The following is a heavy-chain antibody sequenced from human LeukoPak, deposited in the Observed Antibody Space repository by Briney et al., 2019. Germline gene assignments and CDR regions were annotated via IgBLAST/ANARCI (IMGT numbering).Heavy chain of an antibody. CDR2: IYYSGST. D-gene: IGHD3-3*01. Sequence: SETLSLTCTVSGGSIISSSYYWGWIRQPPGKGLEWIGSIYYSGSTYYNPSLKSRVTISVDTSKNQFSLKLSSVTAADTAVYYCARRSGSYYFDYWGQGTLVTVSS. CDR1: GGSIISSSYY. CDR3: ARRSGSYYFDY. J-gene: IGHJ4*02. V-gene: IGHV4-39*01.